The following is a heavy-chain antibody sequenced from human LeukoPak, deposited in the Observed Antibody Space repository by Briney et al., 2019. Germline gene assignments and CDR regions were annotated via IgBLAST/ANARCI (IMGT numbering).Heavy chain of an antibody. V-gene: IGHV1-8*03. D-gene: IGHD6-19*01. CDR3: ARISSGWYFYYYYYMDV. J-gene: IGHJ6*03. CDR1: GYTFTSYY. Sequence: ASVKVSCKASGYTFTSYYMHWVRQATGQGLEWMGWMNPNSGNTGYAQKFQGRVTITRNTSISTAYMELSSLRSEDTAVYYCARISSGWYFYYYYYMDVWGKGTTVTVSS. CDR2: MNPNSGNT.